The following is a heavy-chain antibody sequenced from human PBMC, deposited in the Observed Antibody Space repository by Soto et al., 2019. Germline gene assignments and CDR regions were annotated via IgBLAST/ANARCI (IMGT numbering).Heavy chain of an antibody. CDR3: ARGDAYNSFDY. J-gene: IGHJ4*02. CDR2: ISSSGDYI. V-gene: IGHV3-21*01. Sequence: PGGSLRLSCAASGFHFGSYTMNWVRQAPGKGLEWVSSISSSGDYIYYADSVKGRFTISRDNAKNSLYLQMSSLRAGDTAMFYCARGDAYNSFDYWGQGALVTVS. CDR1: GFHFGSYT. D-gene: IGHD1-1*01.